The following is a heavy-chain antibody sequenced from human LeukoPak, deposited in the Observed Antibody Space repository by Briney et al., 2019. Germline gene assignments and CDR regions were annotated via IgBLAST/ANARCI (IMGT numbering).Heavy chain of an antibody. D-gene: IGHD4-11*01. CDR2: ISNSGSPI. J-gene: IGHJ4*02. CDR3: ARGLALGLTVTPKAFDY. CDR1: GFTFDSYS. Sequence: GGSLRLSCVVSGFTFDSYSMNWVRQAPGKGLEWISYISNSGSPIYYADSVKGRFTISRDKEKNSLYLQMNSLAAHDAAVYYCARGLALGLTVTPKAFDYWGQGTLVSVSS. V-gene: IGHV3-48*01.